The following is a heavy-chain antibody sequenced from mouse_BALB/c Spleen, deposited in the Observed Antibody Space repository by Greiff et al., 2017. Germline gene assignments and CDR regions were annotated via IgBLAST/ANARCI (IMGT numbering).Heavy chain of an antibody. Sequence: EVQLQQSGPGLVKPSQTVSLTCTVTGISITTGNYRWSWIRQFPGNKLEWIGYIYYSGTITYNPSLTSRTTITRDTSKNQFFLEMNSLTAEDTATYYCARDGDYDVYAMDYWGQGTSVTVSS. J-gene: IGHJ4*01. CDR2: IYYSGTI. V-gene: IGHV3-5*02. CDR1: GISITTGNYR. CDR3: ARDGDYDVYAMDY. D-gene: IGHD2-4*01.